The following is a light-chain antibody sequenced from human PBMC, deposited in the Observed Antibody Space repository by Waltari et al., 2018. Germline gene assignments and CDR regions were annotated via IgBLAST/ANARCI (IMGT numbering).Light chain of an antibody. V-gene: IGLV1-44*01. J-gene: IGLJ3*02. CDR2: INK. CDR3: AAWDDSLKGWV. Sequence: QSVLTQPPSASGTPGQRVTTPCSGISPNTRTNTVNWYQQLPGTAPNLLIHINKQRPSGVPDRFSVSKSGTSAALAISGLRSEDEADYYCAAWDDSLKGWVFGGGTKLTVL. CDR1: SPNTRTNT.